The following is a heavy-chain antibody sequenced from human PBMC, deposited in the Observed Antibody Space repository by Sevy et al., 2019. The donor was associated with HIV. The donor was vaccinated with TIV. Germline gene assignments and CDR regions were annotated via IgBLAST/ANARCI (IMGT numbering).Heavy chain of an antibody. V-gene: IGHV3-30-3*01. CDR1: GFTFGSYT. Sequence: GGSLRLSCAASGFTFGSYTLHWVHQAPGKGLEWVALISQTYDGSKKNYIDSVQGRFTISRDNSKNTLYLQMDSLRPEDTAVYYCARDNSGYFFFDYWGQGTLVTVSS. CDR3: ARDNSGYFFFDY. CDR2: ISQTYDGSKK. D-gene: IGHD3-22*01. J-gene: IGHJ4*02.